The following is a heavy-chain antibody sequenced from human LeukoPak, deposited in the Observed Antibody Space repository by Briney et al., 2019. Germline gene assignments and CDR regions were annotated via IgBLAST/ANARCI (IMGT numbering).Heavy chain of an antibody. CDR2: IIPILGIA. D-gene: IGHD5-12*01. V-gene: IGHV1-69*04. Sequence: ASVKVSCKASGGTFSSYAISWVRQAPGQGLEWMGRIIPILGIAHYAQKFQGRVTITADKSTSTAYMELSSLRSEDTAVYYCARDRVATIPPLYYGMDVWGQGTTVTVSS. CDR3: ARDRVATIPPLYYGMDV. CDR1: GGTFSSYA. J-gene: IGHJ6*02.